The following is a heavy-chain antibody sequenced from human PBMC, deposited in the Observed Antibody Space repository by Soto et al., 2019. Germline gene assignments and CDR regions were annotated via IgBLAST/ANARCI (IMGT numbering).Heavy chain of an antibody. CDR1: GYTFTSYA. D-gene: IGHD3-22*01. CDR2: INAGNGNT. Sequence: QVQLVQSGAEVKKPGASVKVSCKASGYTFTSYAMHWVRQAPGQRLEWMGWINAGNGNTKYSQKFQGRVTITRDTSASTAYMELSSLISEDTAVYYCARDSGYDGRTLDPWGQGTLVTVSS. V-gene: IGHV1-3*01. J-gene: IGHJ5*02. CDR3: ARDSGYDGRTLDP.